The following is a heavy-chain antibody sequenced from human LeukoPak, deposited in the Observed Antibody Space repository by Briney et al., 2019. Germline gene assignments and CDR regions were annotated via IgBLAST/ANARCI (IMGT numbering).Heavy chain of an antibody. CDR1: GYTFTSYD. J-gene: IGHJ4*02. D-gene: IGHD6-13*01. V-gene: IGHV1-8*01. CDR3: ARRSSWLRGFDY. CDR2: MNPNSGNT. Sequence: ASVKVSCKASGYTFTSYDINWVRQATGQGLEWMGWMNPNSGNTGYAQKFQGRVTMTRNTSISTAYMELSSLRSEDTAVYYCARRSSWLRGFDYWGQETLVTVSS.